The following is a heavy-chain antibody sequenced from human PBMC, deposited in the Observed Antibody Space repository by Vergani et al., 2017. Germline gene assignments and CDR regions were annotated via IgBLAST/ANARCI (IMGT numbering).Heavy chain of an antibody. CDR1: GFTFSSYS. V-gene: IGHV3-48*02. D-gene: IGHD3-10*01. J-gene: IGHJ4*02. CDR3: ARRPPGLYYYGSGSYFDY. Sequence: EVQLVESGGGLVQPGGSLRLSCAASGFTFSSYSMNWVRQAPGKGLEWVSYISSSSSTIYYADSVKGRFTISRDNAKNSLYLQMNSLRDEDTAVYYCARRPPGLYYYGSGSYFDYWGQGTLVTVSS. CDR2: ISSSSSTI.